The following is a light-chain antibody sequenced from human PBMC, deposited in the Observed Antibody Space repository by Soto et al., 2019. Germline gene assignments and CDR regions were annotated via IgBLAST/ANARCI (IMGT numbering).Light chain of an antibody. V-gene: IGKV3-20*01. CDR1: QTISNKS. CDR2: AVS. CDR3: QQHSDSPWT. Sequence: EIVLTQSPGTLTLSPGESAALSCRASQTISNKSLVWYRQKPGQAPRLLIYAVSSRAAGIPDRVSGSGSGTDFALTIARLEPEDSAVYYCQQHSDSPWTFGQGTRWEI. J-gene: IGKJ1*01.